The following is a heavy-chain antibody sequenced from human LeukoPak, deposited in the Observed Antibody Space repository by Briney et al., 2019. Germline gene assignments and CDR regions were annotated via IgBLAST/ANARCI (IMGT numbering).Heavy chain of an antibody. CDR1: GFTFSSYG. Sequence: GGTLRLSCAASGFTFSSYGMSWVRRAPGKGLEWVSAISGSGGSTYYADSVKGRLTISRDNSKNTLSLQMSSLRAEDTAVYFCAKDAFRGYSYGYRVSMVWFDQWGQGILVTVSS. CDR2: ISGSGGST. D-gene: IGHD5-18*01. J-gene: IGHJ5*02. CDR3: AKDAFRGYSYGYRVSMVWFDQ. V-gene: IGHV3-23*01.